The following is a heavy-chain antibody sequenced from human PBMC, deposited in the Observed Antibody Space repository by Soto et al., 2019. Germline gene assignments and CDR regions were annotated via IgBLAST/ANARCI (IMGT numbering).Heavy chain of an antibody. J-gene: IGHJ4*02. Sequence: VGSLRLSCSASGFTFSSYDMHWVRQGTGKGLEWVSAIGTTGDTYYAGSVKGRFTISRENAKNSLYLQMNSLRAGDTTIYFCARAIGPTLFDYWGQGTLVTVSS. CDR1: GFTFSSYD. D-gene: IGHD3-22*01. V-gene: IGHV3-13*04. CDR2: IGTTGDT. CDR3: ARAIGPTLFDY.